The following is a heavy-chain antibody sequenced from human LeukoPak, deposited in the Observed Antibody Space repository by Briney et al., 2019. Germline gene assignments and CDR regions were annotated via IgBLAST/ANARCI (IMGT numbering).Heavy chain of an antibody. CDR1: GFTFSNYW. D-gene: IGHD3-3*01. V-gene: IGHV3-48*01. CDR2: ISVSRSTI. Sequence: GGSLRLSCSASGFTFSNYWMHWVRQAPGKGLEWISYISVSRSTIYYADSVKGRFTISRDNAKNSLYLQMNSLRAEDTAVYYCARDRWGFFESWGQGTLVTVSS. J-gene: IGHJ4*02. CDR3: ARDRWGFFES.